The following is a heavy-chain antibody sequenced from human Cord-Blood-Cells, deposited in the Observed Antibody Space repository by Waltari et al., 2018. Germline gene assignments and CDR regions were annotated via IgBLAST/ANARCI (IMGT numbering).Heavy chain of an antibody. Sequence: EVQLVESGGGLVQPGGSLRLSCAASGFTFSSYWMSWVRQAPGKGVGGVANRKQDGSEKYYVDSVKGRFTISRDNAKNSLYLQMNSLRAEDTAVYYCARVLVTGTNFDYWGQGTLVTVSS. D-gene: IGHD1-7*01. CDR1: GFTFSSYW. CDR3: ARVLVTGTNFDY. V-gene: IGHV3-7*01. CDR2: RKQDGSEK. J-gene: IGHJ4*02.